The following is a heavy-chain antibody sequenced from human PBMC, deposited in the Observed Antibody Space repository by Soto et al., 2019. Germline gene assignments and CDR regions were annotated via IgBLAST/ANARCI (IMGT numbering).Heavy chain of an antibody. V-gene: IGHV4-31*03. Sequence: QVQLQESGPGLVKPSQTLSLTCTVSGGSISSGGYYWSWIRQHPGKGLEWIGYIYYSGRTYYNTSLKSRVTISVDTSKNQFSLKLSSVTAADTAVYYCARKPQHNDLWGYYYGMDVWGQGTTVTVSS. D-gene: IGHD1-1*01. CDR3: ARKPQHNDLWGYYYGMDV. J-gene: IGHJ6*02. CDR1: GGSISSGGYY. CDR2: IYYSGRT.